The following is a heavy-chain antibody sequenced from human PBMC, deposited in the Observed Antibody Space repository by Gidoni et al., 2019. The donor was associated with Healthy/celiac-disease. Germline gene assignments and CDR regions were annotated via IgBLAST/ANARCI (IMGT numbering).Heavy chain of an antibody. D-gene: IGHD3-3*01. CDR3: ARDARGDITIFGVVSEFGTFDY. V-gene: IGHV1-18*01. J-gene: IGHJ4*02. Sequence: QVQLVQSGAEVKQPGASVTVSCKASGYTFTSYGISWVRQAPGQGLEWMGWISAYNGNTNYAQKLQGRVTMTTDTSTSTAYMELRSLRSDDTAVYYCARDARGDITIFGVVSEFGTFDYWGQGTLVTVSS. CDR1: GYTFTSYG. CDR2: ISAYNGNT.